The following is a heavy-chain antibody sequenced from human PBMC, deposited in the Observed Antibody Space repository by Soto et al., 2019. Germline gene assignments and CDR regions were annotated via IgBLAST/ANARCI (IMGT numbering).Heavy chain of an antibody. Sequence: SETLSLTCAVSGYSISSGYYWGWIRQPPGKGLGWIGSIYHSGSTYYNPSLKSRVTISVDTSKNQFSLKLSSVTAADTAVYYCARFSIGADYWGQGTLVTVSS. CDR3: ARFSIGADY. CDR2: IYHSGST. D-gene: IGHD2-15*01. J-gene: IGHJ4*02. CDR1: GYSISSGYY. V-gene: IGHV4-38-2*01.